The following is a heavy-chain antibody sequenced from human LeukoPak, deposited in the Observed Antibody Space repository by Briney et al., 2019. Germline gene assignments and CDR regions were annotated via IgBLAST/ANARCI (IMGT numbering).Heavy chain of an antibody. CDR2: INQDGSEK. D-gene: IGHD5-12*01. J-gene: IGHJ4*02. CDR1: GFTFSSFW. V-gene: IGHV3-7*01. CDR3: ARDGGVSGYDLLDY. Sequence: PGGSLRLSCAASGFTFSSFWMTWVRQAPGEGLEWVANINQDGSEKYYMDSVKGRFTITRDNAKNSVYLQMNGLRAEDTAVYYCARDGGVSGYDLLDYWGQGTLVTVSS.